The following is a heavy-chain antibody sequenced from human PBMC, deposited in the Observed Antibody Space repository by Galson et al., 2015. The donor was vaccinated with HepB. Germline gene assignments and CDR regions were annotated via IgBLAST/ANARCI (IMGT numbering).Heavy chain of an antibody. Sequence: SLRLSCAASGFTFSNYAMHWVRQAPGKGPEYVSALTGNGGTTHYANSVKGRYTISGDISRNTMYLQTDSLGPEDMALYYCARERESSGYFGYFDLWGRGTPVIVSS. CDR2: LTGNGGTT. CDR3: ARERESSGYFGYFDL. D-gene: IGHD3-22*01. V-gene: IGHV3-64*01. J-gene: IGHJ2*01. CDR1: GFTFSNYA.